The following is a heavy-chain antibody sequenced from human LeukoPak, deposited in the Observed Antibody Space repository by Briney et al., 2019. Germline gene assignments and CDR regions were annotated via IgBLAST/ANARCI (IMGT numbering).Heavy chain of an antibody. J-gene: IGHJ1*01. D-gene: IGHD6-13*01. CDR3: ARGYPLSTTAAGTYFQH. CDR1: EYTFTDYY. CDR2: INPNSGGT. V-gene: IGHV1-2*02. Sequence: ASVKVSCKASEYTFTDYYMHWVRQAPGQGLEWMGWINPNSGGTNYAQKFQGRVTMTRDTSISTAYMELSRLRSDDTAVYYCARGYPLSTTAAGTYFQHWGQGTLVTVSS.